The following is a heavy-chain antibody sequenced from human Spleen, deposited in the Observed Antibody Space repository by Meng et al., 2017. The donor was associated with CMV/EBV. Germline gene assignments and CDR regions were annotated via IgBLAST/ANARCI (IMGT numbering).Heavy chain of an antibody. D-gene: IGHD5-12*01. CDR2: INPSGGST. V-gene: IGHV1-46*01. CDR1: GYTFTSYY. J-gene: IGHJ6*02. CDR3: ARDAIVATSYYYYGMDV. Sequence: ASVKVSCKASGYTFTSYYMHWVRQAPGQGLEWMGIINPSGGSTSYAQKFQGRVTMTRDTSTSTVYMELSSLRSEDTAVYYCARDAIVATSYYYYGMDVWGQGTTVTVSS.